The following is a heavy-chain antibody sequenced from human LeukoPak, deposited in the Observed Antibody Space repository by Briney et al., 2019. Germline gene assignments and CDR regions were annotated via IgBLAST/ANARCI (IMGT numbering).Heavy chain of an antibody. V-gene: IGHV3-21*01. CDR2: ISSSSSYI. J-gene: IGHJ4*02. D-gene: IGHD3-9*01. CDR3: ARDWGSGITIFWDY. Sequence: GGSLRLSCAASGFTFSSYSMNWVRQAPGKELEWVSSISSSSSYIYYADSVKGRFTISRDNAKNSLYLQMNSLRAEDTAVYYCARDWGSGITIFWDYWGQGTLVTVSS. CDR1: GFTFSSYS.